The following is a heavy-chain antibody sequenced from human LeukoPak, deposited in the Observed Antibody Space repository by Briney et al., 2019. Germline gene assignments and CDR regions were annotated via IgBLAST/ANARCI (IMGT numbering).Heavy chain of an antibody. CDR1: GGSISSYY. D-gene: IGHD3-10*01. CDR3: ARASNGGIWFGELFGSATYNWFDP. Sequence: SETLSLTCTVSGGSISSYYWSWIRQPAGKGLEWIGRIYTSGSTNYNPSLKSRVTISVDTSKNQFSLKLSSVTAADTAVYYCARASNGGIWFGELFGSATYNWFDPWGQGTLVTVSS. J-gene: IGHJ5*02. CDR2: IYTSGST. V-gene: IGHV4-4*07.